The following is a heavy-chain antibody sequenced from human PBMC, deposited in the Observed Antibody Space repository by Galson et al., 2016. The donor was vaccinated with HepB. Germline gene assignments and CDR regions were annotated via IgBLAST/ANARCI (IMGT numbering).Heavy chain of an antibody. CDR2: TFYRSNWQN. Sequence: CAISGDSVSSNSAGWNWIRQSPSRGLEWLGRTFYRSNWQNDYAESVKSRISINPDTSKIQFSLQLNSVTPEDTAVYYCARSYLLGRGFGWWGQGTLVTVSS. CDR3: ARSYLLGRGFGW. V-gene: IGHV6-1*01. J-gene: IGHJ4*02. CDR1: GDSVSSNSAG. D-gene: IGHD7-27*01.